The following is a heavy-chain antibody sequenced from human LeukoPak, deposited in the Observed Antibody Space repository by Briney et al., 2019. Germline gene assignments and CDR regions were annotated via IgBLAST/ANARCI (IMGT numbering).Heavy chain of an antibody. CDR2: IYYSGST. Sequence: SETLSLTCTVSGGSISSSSYYWGWVRQPPGKGLEWIGSIYYSGSTYYNPSLKSRVSISVDTSKNQFSLKLSSVTAADTAVYYCARLDFYDSSGASWGQGTLVTVSS. CDR3: ARLDFYDSSGAS. D-gene: IGHD3-22*01. CDR1: GGSISSSSYY. V-gene: IGHV4-39*01. J-gene: IGHJ4*02.